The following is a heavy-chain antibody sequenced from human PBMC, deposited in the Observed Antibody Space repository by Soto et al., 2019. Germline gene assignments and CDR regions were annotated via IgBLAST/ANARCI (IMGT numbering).Heavy chain of an antibody. D-gene: IGHD3-3*01. V-gene: IGHV4-59*01. CDR1: GGSISSYY. Sequence: PETLSLTCTVSGGSISSYYLSWIRQPPGKGLEWIGYIYYSGSTNYNPSLKSRVTISVDTSKNQFSLKLSSVTAADTAVYYCASGFYDPPGFDYWGQGTLVTVSS. J-gene: IGHJ4*02. CDR3: ASGFYDPPGFDY. CDR2: IYYSGST.